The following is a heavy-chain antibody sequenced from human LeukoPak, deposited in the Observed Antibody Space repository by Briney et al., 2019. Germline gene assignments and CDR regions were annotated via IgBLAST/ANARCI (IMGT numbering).Heavy chain of an antibody. J-gene: IGHJ4*02. CDR2: IYYSGST. CDR3: ARRRRIVRAGFTL. Sequence: SETLSPTCTVSGGSISSSSYYWGWIRQPPGKGLEWIGSIYYSGSTYYNPSLESRVTLSVDTSRSQFSLEVKSVTAADTAVYYCARRRRIVRAGFTLWGQGTLVTVSS. CDR1: GGSISSSSYY. D-gene: IGHD3-16*02. V-gene: IGHV4-39*07.